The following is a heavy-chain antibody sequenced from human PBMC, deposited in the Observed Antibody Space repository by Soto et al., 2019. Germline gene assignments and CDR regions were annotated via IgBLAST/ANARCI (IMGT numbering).Heavy chain of an antibody. V-gene: IGHV4-4*02. CDR1: GGSISSSKW. D-gene: IGHD2-15*01. CDR3: ASAVVVAATWVFDY. J-gene: IGHJ4*02. CDR2: IYHTGST. Sequence: SETLSLTCAVSGGSISSSKWWSWVRQPPGKGLEWIGEIYHTGSTNYNPSLASRVTISVDKSKNQFSLRLNSVTAADTAVYYCASAVVVAATWVFDYWGQGTLVTVSS.